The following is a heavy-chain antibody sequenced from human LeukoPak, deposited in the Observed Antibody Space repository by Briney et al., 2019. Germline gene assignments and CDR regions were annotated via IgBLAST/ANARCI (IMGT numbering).Heavy chain of an antibody. CDR3: ARGRVYSSGWYWDY. D-gene: IGHD6-19*01. CDR1: GASISSYF. Sequence: SETLSLTCTVSGASISSYFWNWIRQPPGKGLEWIGYIYYSGSTNYNPSLKSRVTVSVDTSKNQFSLKLNSVTAADTAVYYCARGRVYSSGWYWDYWGQGTLVTVSS. J-gene: IGHJ4*02. CDR2: IYYSGST. V-gene: IGHV4-59*01.